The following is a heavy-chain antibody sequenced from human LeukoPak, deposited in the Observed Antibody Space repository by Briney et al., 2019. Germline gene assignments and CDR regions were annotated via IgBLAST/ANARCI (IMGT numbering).Heavy chain of an antibody. V-gene: IGHV3-66*01. CDR2: IYGGVNT. Sequence: GGSLRLSCAASGFTVSTNYMSWVRQAPGKGLEWVSVIYGGVNTVYADSVQGRFTVSRDNSENTLYLQMNSLRAEDTAVYYCAKSPKTGFLFDYWGKGTLVTVSS. J-gene: IGHJ4*02. CDR3: AKSPKTGFLFDY. CDR1: GFTVSTNY. D-gene: IGHD1-1*01.